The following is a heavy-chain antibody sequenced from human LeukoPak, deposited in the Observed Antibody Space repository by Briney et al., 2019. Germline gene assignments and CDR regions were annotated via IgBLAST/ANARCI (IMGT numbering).Heavy chain of an antibody. J-gene: IGHJ4*02. V-gene: IGHV3-48*01. CDR3: ARDSRGSAYDFWSGYLVY. CDR1: GFTFSIYS. Sequence: PGGSLRLSCAASGFTFSIYSMNWVRQAPGKGLEWVSYISSSSSTIYYADSVKGRFTISRDNAKNSLYLQMNSLRAEDTAVYYCARDSRGSAYDFWSGYLVYWGQGTLVTVSS. D-gene: IGHD3-3*01. CDR2: ISSSSSTI.